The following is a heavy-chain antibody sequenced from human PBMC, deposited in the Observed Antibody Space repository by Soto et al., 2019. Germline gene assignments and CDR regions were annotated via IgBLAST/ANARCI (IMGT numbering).Heavy chain of an antibody. CDR1: GYTFTSYD. CDR3: AGISSGWSHVNY. CDR2: MNPNSGNT. D-gene: IGHD6-19*01. V-gene: IGHV1-8*01. Sequence: ASVKVSCKASGYTFTSYDINWVRQATGQGLEWMGWMNPNSGNTDYAQKLQGRVTMTTNTSISTAYMELRSLRSDDTAVYYCAGISSGWSHVNYWGQGTLVTVSS. J-gene: IGHJ4*02.